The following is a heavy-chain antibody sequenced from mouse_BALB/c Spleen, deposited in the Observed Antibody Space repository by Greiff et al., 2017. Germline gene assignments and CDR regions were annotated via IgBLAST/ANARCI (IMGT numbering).Heavy chain of an antibody. D-gene: IGHD2-3*01. V-gene: IGHV2-5-1*01. J-gene: IGHJ4*01. CDR2: IWRGGST. CDR1: GFSLTSYG. CDR3: AKIYDGYYHYAMDY. Sequence: QVQLQQSGPSLVQPSQSLSITCTVSGFSLTSYGVHWVRQSPGKGLEWLGVIWRGGSTDYNAAFMSRLSITKDNSKSQVFFKMNSLQADYTAIYYCAKIYDGYYHYAMDYWGQGTSVTVSS.